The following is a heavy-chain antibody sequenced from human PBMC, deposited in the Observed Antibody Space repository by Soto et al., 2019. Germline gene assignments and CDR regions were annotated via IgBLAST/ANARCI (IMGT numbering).Heavy chain of an antibody. CDR2: IYWDDDK. CDR1: GFSLSTSGVS. CDR3: APARIYFAY. Sequence: QITLKESGPTLVKPTQTLTLTCSFSGFSLSTSGVSVGWIRQPPGKALEWLALIYWDDDKRYSPSLKSRLTITKDPSKTQVVRTMTHMHPVDTATYYCAPARIYFAYWGQGTLVTVSS. D-gene: IGHD3-10*01. V-gene: IGHV2-5*02. J-gene: IGHJ4*02.